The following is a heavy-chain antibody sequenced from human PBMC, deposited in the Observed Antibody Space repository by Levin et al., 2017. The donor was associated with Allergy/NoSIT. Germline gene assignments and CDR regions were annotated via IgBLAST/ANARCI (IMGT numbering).Heavy chain of an antibody. J-gene: IGHJ4*02. CDR3: AREDRGGYDSFDY. V-gene: IGHV4-59*01. CDR1: GGSISSYY. D-gene: IGHD5-12*01. CDR2: IYYSGST. Sequence: PSETLSLTCTVSGGSISSYYWSWIRQPPGKGLEWIGYIYYSGSTNYNPSLKSRVTISVDTSKNQFSLKLSSVTAADTAVYYCAREDRGGYDSFDYWGQGTLVTVSS.